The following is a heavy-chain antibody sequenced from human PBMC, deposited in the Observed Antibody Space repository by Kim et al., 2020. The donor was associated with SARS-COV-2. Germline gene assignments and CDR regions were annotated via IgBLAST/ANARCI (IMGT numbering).Heavy chain of an antibody. J-gene: IGHJ4*02. CDR3: LKGGWGWSWGY. D-gene: IGHD2-21*01. V-gene: IGHV3-23*01. CDR2: IDGSDGTT. CDR1: GFTFTGHA. Sequence: GGSLRLSCTTSGFTFTGHAMSWVRQAPGKGLEWVSSIDGSDGTTYYVDSVKGRFSISRDDSKNTLYLQMSALRADDTAAYYCLKGGWGWSWGYWGQATL.